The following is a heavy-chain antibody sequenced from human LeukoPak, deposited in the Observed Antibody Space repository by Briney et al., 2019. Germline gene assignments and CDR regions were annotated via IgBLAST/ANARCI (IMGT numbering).Heavy chain of an antibody. J-gene: IGHJ5*02. CDR2: ISYDGSNK. CDR3: APAPAALKYNWFDP. V-gene: IGHV3-30*01. D-gene: IGHD2-2*01. CDR1: GFTFSSYA. Sequence: GGSLRLSCAASGFTFSSYAMHWVRQAPGKGLEWVAVISYDGSNKYYADSVKGRFTISRDNSKNTLYLQMNSLRAEDTAVYYCAPAPAALKYNWFDPWAREPWSPSPQ.